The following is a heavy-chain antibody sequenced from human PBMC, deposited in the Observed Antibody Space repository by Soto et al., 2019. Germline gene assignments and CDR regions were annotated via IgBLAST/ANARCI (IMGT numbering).Heavy chain of an antibody. D-gene: IGHD2-2*01. CDR2: INPNSGGT. CDR1: GYTFTGYY. J-gene: IGHJ4*02. Sequence: ASVKVSCKASGYTFTGYYMHWVRQAPGQGLEWMGWINPNSGGTNYAQKFQGWVTMTRDTSISTAYMELSRLRAEDTALYYCAVMGYCSSTSCPDVAVAATFDNWGQGTLVTVSS. V-gene: IGHV1-2*04. CDR3: AVMGYCSSTSCPDVAVAATFDN.